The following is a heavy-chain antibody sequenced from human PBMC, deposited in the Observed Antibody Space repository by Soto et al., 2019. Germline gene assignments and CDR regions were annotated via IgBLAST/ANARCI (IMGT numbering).Heavy chain of an antibody. Sequence: QLLQSGGGLVQPGGSLTLSCAASGFTFGTTDMSCVRQAPGEGLEWVSTIDGSGGITYYADSVKGRFTISRDNSRNTVYLQMTRRRCDDTALYYCVKNSGGFNTWGQGALVTFSS. D-gene: IGHD3-10*01. V-gene: IGHV3-23*01. J-gene: IGHJ5*02. CDR1: GFTFGTTD. CDR3: VKNSGGFNT. CDR2: IDGSGGIT.